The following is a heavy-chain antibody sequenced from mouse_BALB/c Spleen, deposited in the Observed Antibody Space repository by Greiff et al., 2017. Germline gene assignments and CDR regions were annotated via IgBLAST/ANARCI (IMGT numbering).Heavy chain of an antibody. CDR1: GYSITSDYA. V-gene: IGHV3-2*02. CDR2: ISYSGST. J-gene: IGHJ2*01. CDR3: ARGVPFDY. Sequence: EVQLQQSGPGLVKPSQSLSLTCTVTGYSITSDYAWNWIRQFPGNKLEWMGYISYSGSTSYNPSLKSRISITRDTSKNQFFLQLNSVTTEDTATYYCARGVPFDYWGQGTTLTVSS. D-gene: IGHD2-14*01.